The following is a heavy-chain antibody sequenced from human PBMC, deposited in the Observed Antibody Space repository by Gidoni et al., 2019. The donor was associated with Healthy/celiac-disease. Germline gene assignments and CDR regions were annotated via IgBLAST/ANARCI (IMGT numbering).Heavy chain of an antibody. Sequence: TFTSYAISWVRQAPGQGLEWMGWISAYNGNTNYAHKLQGRVTMTTDTSTSTAYMELRSLRSDDTAVYYCARVGQLHEGDNYDFWSGYYTLDFDYWGQGTLVTVSS. D-gene: IGHD3-3*01. V-gene: IGHV1-18*01. CDR2: ISAYNGNT. CDR3: ARVGQLHEGDNYDFWSGYYTLDFDY. CDR1: TFTSYA. J-gene: IGHJ4*02.